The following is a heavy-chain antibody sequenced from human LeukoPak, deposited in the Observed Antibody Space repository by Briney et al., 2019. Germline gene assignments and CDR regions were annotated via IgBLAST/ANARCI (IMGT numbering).Heavy chain of an antibody. V-gene: IGHV3-21*01. CDR2: ISSSSSYI. D-gene: IGHD3-22*01. CDR3: ARDLGLYDSSGYGFG. J-gene: IGHJ4*02. CDR1: GFTFSSYT. Sequence: GRSLRLSCAASGFTFSSYTMNWVRQAPGKGLEWVSSISSSSSYIYYGDSVKGRFTISRDNGKNSLYLQLNSLRAADTAIYYCARDLGLYDSSGYGFGWGQGTLVTVSS.